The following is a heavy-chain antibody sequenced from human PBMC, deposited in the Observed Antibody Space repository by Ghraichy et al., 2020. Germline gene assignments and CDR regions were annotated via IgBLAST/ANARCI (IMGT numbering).Heavy chain of an antibody. Sequence: SETLSLTCTVSGGSISSYYWSWIRQPPGKGLEWIGYIYYSGSTNYNPSLKSRVTISVDTSKNQFSLKLSSVTAADMAVYYCARLGYSYGLDYWGQGTLVTVSS. V-gene: IGHV4-59*01. J-gene: IGHJ4*02. CDR2: IYYSGST. D-gene: IGHD5-18*01. CDR3: ARLGYSYGLDY. CDR1: GGSISSYY.